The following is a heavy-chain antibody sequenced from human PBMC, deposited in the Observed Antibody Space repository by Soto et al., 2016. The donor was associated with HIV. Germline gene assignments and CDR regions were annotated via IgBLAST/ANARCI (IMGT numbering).Heavy chain of an antibody. V-gene: IGHV4-39*01. J-gene: IGHJ4*03. Sequence: QLQLQESGPGLVKPSETLSLTCTVSGGSISSSSYYWGWIRQPPGKGLEWIGSIYYSGSTYYNPSLKSRVTISVDTSKNQFSLKLSSVTAADTAVYYCARRDSGYGLRXFFDYVGPGNLV. CDR3: ARRDSGYGLRXFFDY. CDR1: GGSISSSSYY. CDR2: IYYSGST. D-gene: IGHD5-12*01.